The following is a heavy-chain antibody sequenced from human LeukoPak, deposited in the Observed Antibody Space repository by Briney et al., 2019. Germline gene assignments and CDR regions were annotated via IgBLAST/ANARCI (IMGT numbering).Heavy chain of an antibody. J-gene: IGHJ4*02. CDR1: GGSIRSSDYY. D-gene: IGHD2-15*01. Sequence: SETLSLTCTVSGGSIRSSDYYWTWIRQPPGKGLEWIGSIYYTGATYSNPSLKSRLTFSVDTSKNQFSLRVTSVTAADTAIYFCVRGGYCSGYTCSIRFDSWGQGTLVTVSS. CDR2: IYYTGAT. V-gene: IGHV4-39*07. CDR3: VRGGYCSGYTCSIRFDS.